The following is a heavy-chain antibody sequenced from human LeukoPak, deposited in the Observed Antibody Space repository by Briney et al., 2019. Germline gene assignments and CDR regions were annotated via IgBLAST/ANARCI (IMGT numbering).Heavy chain of an antibody. V-gene: IGHV3-23*01. D-gene: IGHD3-9*01. CDR3: AKNNYDILTAYGY. J-gene: IGHJ4*02. CDR1: GFTFSSYA. CDR2: ISGSAVST. Sequence: GGSLRLSCAASGFTFSSYAMSWVRQAPGKGLEWVSGISGSAVSTFYADSVKGRFTISRDNSKNTLYLQMNSLRAEDTAVYYCAKNNYDILTAYGYWGQGTLVTVSS.